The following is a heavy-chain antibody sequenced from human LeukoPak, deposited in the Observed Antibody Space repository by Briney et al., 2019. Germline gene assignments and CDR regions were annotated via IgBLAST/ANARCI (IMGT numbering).Heavy chain of an antibody. CDR3: ARWGHFDASGYFVVDY. Sequence: SETLSLTCTVSDGSIRNFYWSLFRQPPGKRLEWIGHTLYGGRTDYNPSLESRVTISVDTSKSQFSLNLRSVTTTDTAVYYCARWGHFDASGYFVVDYWGQGALVTVSS. D-gene: IGHD3-22*01. CDR2: TLYGGRT. J-gene: IGHJ4*02. V-gene: IGHV4-59*01. CDR1: DGSIRNFY.